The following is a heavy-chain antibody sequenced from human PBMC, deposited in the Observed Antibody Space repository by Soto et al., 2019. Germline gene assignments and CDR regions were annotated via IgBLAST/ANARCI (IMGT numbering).Heavy chain of an antibody. V-gene: IGHV4-59*01. Sequence: PSETLSLTCTVSGGSISGYYWSWIRQPPGKGLEWIGFISYSGSTSYNPSLKSRITISVDTSKNLFSLKLSSVTAADTAVYYCARGGMLDYYYGMDVWGQGTTVTVSS. CDR2: ISYSGST. J-gene: IGHJ6*02. D-gene: IGHD2-8*01. CDR1: GGSISGYY. CDR3: ARGGMLDYYYGMDV.